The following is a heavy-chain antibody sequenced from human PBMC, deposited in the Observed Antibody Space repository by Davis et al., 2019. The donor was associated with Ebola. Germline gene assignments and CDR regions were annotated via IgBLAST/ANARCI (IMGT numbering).Heavy chain of an antibody. V-gene: IGHV3-23*01. J-gene: IGHJ3*01. D-gene: IGHD6-19*01. Sequence: GESLKISCAASGFTFSDYYMSWIRQAPGKGLEWVSTVGLSADTYYADYVKGRFTISRDNSKNTLYLQMNSLRVEDTAIYYCAKDTSNVWFDVWGPGTMVTVSS. CDR2: VGLSADT. CDR1: GFTFSDYY. CDR3: AKDTSNVWFDV.